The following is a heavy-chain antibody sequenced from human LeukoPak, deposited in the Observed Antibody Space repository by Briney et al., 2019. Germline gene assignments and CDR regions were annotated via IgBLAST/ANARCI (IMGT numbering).Heavy chain of an antibody. CDR2: INSDGSST. CDR1: GFTFSSYW. Sequence: PGGSLRLSCAASGFTFSSYWMDWVRQGPGKGPVWVSRINSDGSSTSYADSVKGRFTITRDNAKNTLYLQMNSLRAEDTAVYYCARDPPGYAFDMWGQGTMVTVSS. V-gene: IGHV3-74*01. CDR3: ARDPPGYAFDM. J-gene: IGHJ3*02.